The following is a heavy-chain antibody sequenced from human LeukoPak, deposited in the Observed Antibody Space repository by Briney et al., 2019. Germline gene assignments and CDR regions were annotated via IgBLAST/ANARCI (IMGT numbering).Heavy chain of an antibody. D-gene: IGHD1-26*01. CDR2: IKHDGSEK. CDR3: ASDVGATSAFDL. CDR1: GFTFSDYW. J-gene: IGHJ3*01. V-gene: IGHV3-7*01. Sequence: SGGSLRLSCAASGFTFSDYWMSWVRQAPGEGLEWMANIKHDGSEKNFVDSVKGRFTISRDNAENSLYLQMTSLRADDTAVYYCASDVGATSAFDLWGQGTMVTVSS.